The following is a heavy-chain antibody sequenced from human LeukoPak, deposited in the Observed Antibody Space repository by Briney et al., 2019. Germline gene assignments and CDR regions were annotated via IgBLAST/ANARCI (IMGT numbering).Heavy chain of an antibody. CDR3: ARGAYPDAFDI. CDR2: IYYSGST. D-gene: IGHD2-21*01. V-gene: IGHV4-59*01. J-gene: IGHJ3*02. Sequence: SETLSLTCTVSGDSISSYYWSWIRQPPGKGLEWIGYIYYSGSTNYNPSLKSRVTISVDTSKSQFSLKLSSVTAADTAVYYCARGAYPDAFDIWGQGTMVTVSS. CDR1: GDSISSYY.